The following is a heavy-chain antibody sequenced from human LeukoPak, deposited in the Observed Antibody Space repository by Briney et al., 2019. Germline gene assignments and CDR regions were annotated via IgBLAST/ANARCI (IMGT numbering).Heavy chain of an antibody. Sequence: GGSLRLSCAASGFTVSSRYMSWVRQAPGKGLEWVSVIYGDGSTYYADSVKGRFTISRDNSKNTLYLQMNSLRAEDTAVYYCARGESSDCTCIDYWGQGTLVSVSS. J-gene: IGHJ4*02. D-gene: IGHD2-21*02. CDR2: IYGDGST. CDR1: GFTVSSRY. CDR3: ARGESSDCTCIDY. V-gene: IGHV3-53*01.